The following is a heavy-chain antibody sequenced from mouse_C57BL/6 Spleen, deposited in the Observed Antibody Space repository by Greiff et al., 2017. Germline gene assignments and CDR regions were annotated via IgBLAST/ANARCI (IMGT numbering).Heavy chain of an antibody. CDR2: IYWDDDK. V-gene: IGHV8-12*01. Sequence: QVTLKESGPGILQSSQTLSLTCSFSGFSLSTSGMGVSWIRQPSGKGLEWLAHIYWDDDKRYNPSLKSRLTISKDTSRNQVFLKITSVDTADTATYYCARRDYMGFAYGRQGTLVTVSA. D-gene: IGHD2-12*01. CDR1: GFSLSTSGMG. J-gene: IGHJ3*01. CDR3: ARRDYMGFAY.